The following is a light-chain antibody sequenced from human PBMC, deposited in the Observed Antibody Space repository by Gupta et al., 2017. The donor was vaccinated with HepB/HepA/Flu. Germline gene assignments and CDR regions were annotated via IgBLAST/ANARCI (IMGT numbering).Light chain of an antibody. CDR2: DVG. CDR3: TSYTSSSTWV. J-gene: IGLJ3*02. Sequence: QSALTQPASVSGSPGPSITILCTGTSRDVGGYNFVSWYQQHPGKAPKLMIYDVGNRPSGVSNRFSGSKSGNTASLTISGLQAEDEGDYYCTSYTSSSTWVFGGGTKLTVL. V-gene: IGLV2-14*01. CDR1: SRDVGGYNF.